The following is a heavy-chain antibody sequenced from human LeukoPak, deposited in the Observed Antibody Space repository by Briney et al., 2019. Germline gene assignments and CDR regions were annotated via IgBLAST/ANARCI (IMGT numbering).Heavy chain of an antibody. CDR1: GYSFTSYW. CDR2: IYPGDSDT. Sequence: GESLKISCKGSGYSFTSYWIGWVRQMPGKGLDWMGIIYPGDSDTRYSPSFQGQVTISADKSISTAYLQWSSLKASDTAMYYCARQSITMVRGVPNIDYWGQGTLVTVSS. D-gene: IGHD3-10*01. CDR3: ARQSITMVRGVPNIDY. V-gene: IGHV5-51*01. J-gene: IGHJ4*02.